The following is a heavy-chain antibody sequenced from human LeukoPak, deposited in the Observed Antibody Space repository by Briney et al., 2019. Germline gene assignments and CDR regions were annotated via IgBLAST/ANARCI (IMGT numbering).Heavy chain of an antibody. D-gene: IGHD3-3*01. CDR1: GFTFSTYA. CDR2: IKSKTDGGTT. V-gene: IGHV3-15*01. Sequence: PGGSLRLSCAASGFTFSTYAMSWVRQAPGKGLEWVGRIKSKTDGGTTDYAAPVKGRFTISRDDSKNTLYLQMNSLKTEDTAVYYCTTDLIAVRFRNNDYWGQGTLVTVFS. J-gene: IGHJ4*02. CDR3: TTDLIAVRFRNNDY.